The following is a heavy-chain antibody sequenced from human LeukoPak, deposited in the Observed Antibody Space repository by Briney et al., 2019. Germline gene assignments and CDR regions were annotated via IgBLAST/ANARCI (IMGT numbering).Heavy chain of an antibody. CDR2: MYYSGNT. J-gene: IGHJ4*02. Sequence: SETLSLTCTVSGDSVRTSNSYWGWIHQPPGKGLEWIGSMYYSGNTYYNPSLKSRVAISVDTSKNQLSLRLSSVTAADTAVYYCARHPHYYFDNTARWGQGTLVTVSS. CDR3: ARHPHYYFDNTAR. V-gene: IGHV4-39*01. CDR1: GDSVRTSNSY. D-gene: IGHD3-22*01.